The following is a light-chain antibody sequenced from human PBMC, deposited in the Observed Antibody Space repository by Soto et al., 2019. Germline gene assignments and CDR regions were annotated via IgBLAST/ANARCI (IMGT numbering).Light chain of an antibody. CDR1: RDVGSD. Sequence: TQMTQSPLSLSASVGEKIIITCRASRDVGSDVSWYQQKPGQAPKLVIYAASNLYTGVPSRFSGRRSGTEFTLTISSLQPDDFATYYCQHYNSYSEAFGQGTKVDIK. J-gene: IGKJ1*01. V-gene: IGKV1-17*01. CDR3: QHYNSYSEA. CDR2: AAS.